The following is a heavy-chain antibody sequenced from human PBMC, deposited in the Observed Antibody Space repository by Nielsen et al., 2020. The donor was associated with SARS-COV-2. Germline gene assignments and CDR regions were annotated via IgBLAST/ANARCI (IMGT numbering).Heavy chain of an antibody. D-gene: IGHD3-3*01. CDR2: IKQDGSEK. CDR3: ARETELAYYDFWSGYYSSPPYSGAFDI. CDR1: GFTFSSYW. Sequence: GGSLRLSCAASGFTFSSYWMHWVRQAPGKGLVWVANIKQDGSEKYYVDSVKGRFTISRDNAKNSLYLQMNSLRAEDTAVYYCARETELAYYDFWSGYYSSPPYSGAFDIWGQGTMVTVSS. V-gene: IGHV3-7*01. J-gene: IGHJ3*02.